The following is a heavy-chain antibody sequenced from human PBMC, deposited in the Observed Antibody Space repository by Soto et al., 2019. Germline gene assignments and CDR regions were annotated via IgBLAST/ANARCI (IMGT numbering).Heavy chain of an antibody. D-gene: IGHD6-13*01. CDR2: IYYSGST. J-gene: IGHJ4*02. CDR1: GDSLSRYY. Sequence: SETQSLTCTVSGDSLSRYYLSWIRQTPGKGLEWIGSIYYSGSTYYNPSLKSRVTISVDTSKNQFSLKLSSVTAADTAVYYCARPRYSSSWYCFDYWGQGTLVTVSS. V-gene: IGHV4-39*01. CDR3: ARPRYSSSWYCFDY.